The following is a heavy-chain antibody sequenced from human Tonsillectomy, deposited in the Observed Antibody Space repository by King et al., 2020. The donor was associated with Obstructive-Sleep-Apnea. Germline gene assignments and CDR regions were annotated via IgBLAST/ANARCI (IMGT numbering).Heavy chain of an antibody. CDR1: GFTFSSYS. CDR3: ALKGY. Sequence: QLVQSGGGLVKPGGSLRLSCAASGFTFSSYSMNWVRQAPGQGLEWVSSFCSSSSYIYYADSVKGRFTISRDNAKNSLYLQMNSLRAKDTAVYYCALKGYWGQGTLVTVSS. CDR2: FCSSSSYI. J-gene: IGHJ4*02. V-gene: IGHV3-21*01.